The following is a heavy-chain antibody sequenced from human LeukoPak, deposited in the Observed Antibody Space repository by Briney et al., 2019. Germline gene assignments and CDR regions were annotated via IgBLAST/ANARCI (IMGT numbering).Heavy chain of an antibody. J-gene: IGHJ4*02. D-gene: IGHD3-22*01. CDR3: ARDVTWHYYDSTDLFEY. Sequence: GGSLRLSCAASGFTFSRYWMSWVRQAPGKGLEWVANIKQDGSEKYYVDSVKGRFTISRDNAKNSLYLQMHSLRVEDTAVYYCARDVTWHYYDSTDLFEYWGQGTLVTVSS. CDR1: GFTFSRYW. CDR2: IKQDGSEK. V-gene: IGHV3-7*01.